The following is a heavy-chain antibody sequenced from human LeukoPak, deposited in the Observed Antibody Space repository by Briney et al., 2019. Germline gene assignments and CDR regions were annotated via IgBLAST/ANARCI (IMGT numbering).Heavy chain of an antibody. CDR3: ARVSLRYCSSTSCYMGAFDI. D-gene: IGHD2-2*02. CDR2: IHPNSGGT. V-gene: IGHV1-2*02. CDR1: GHTYTGSD. J-gene: IGHJ3*02. Sequence: ASVGASYTASGHTYTGSDMIWWRQSPGHRLEWWGWIHPNSGGTNYAQKFQGRVTLTRDTSISTAYMELSRLRSDDTAVYYCARVSLRYCSSTSCYMGAFDIWGQGTMVTVSS.